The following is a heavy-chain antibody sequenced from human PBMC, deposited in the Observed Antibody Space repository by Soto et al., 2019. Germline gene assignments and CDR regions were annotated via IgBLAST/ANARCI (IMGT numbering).Heavy chain of an antibody. J-gene: IGHJ4*02. Sequence: GGSLRLSCAASGFTFSSYGMHWARQAPGKGLEWVAVIWYDGSNKYYADSVKGRFTISRDNSKNTLYLQMNSLRAEDTAVYYCARGRDTAMAGAPYFDYWGQGTLVTV. V-gene: IGHV3-33*01. D-gene: IGHD5-18*01. CDR1: GFTFSSYG. CDR2: IWYDGSNK. CDR3: ARGRDTAMAGAPYFDY.